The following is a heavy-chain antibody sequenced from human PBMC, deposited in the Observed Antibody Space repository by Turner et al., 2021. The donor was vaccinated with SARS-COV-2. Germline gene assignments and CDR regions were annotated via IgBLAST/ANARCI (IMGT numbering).Heavy chain of an antibody. CDR3: ATGVAVAGTPSEYYYYYGMDV. D-gene: IGHD6-19*01. CDR1: GYSLTELS. V-gene: IGHV1-24*01. CDR2: FDAEDGET. Sequence: QVQLVQSGAEVKKPGASVKVSCKVSGYSLTELSMHWVRQAPGKGREWMGGFDAEDGETIDAQKFQGRVTMTEDTSTDTAYMELSSLRSEDTAVYYCATGVAVAGTPSEYYYYYGMDVWGQGTTVTVSS. J-gene: IGHJ6*02.